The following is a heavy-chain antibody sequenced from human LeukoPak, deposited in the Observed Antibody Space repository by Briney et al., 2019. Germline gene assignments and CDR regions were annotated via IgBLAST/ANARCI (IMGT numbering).Heavy chain of an antibody. CDR3: AKDLSVAGQDY. CDR1: GFTFSSYG. CDR2: ISYDGSNK. V-gene: IGHV3-30*18. J-gene: IGHJ4*02. Sequence: GGSLRLSCAASGFTFSSYGMHWVCQAPGKGLEWVAVISYDGSNKYYADSVKGRFTISRDNSKNTLYLQMNNLRAEDTAVYYCAKDLSVAGQDYWGQGTLVTVSS. D-gene: IGHD6-19*01.